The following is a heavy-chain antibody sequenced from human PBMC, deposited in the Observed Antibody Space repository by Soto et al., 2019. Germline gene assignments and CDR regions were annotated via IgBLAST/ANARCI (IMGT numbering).Heavy chain of an antibody. Sequence: GASVKVSCKASGGTFSSYTISWVRQAPGQGLEWMGRIIPILGIANYAQKFQGRVTITADKSTSTAYMELSSLRSEDTAVYYCARVGFCSSTSCYSPLRWFDPWGQGTLVTVSS. CDR1: GGTFSSYT. D-gene: IGHD2-2*01. CDR2: IIPILGIA. V-gene: IGHV1-69*02. J-gene: IGHJ5*02. CDR3: ARVGFCSSTSCYSPLRWFDP.